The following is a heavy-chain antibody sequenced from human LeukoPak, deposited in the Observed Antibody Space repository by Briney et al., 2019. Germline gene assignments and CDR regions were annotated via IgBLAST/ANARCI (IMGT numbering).Heavy chain of an antibody. V-gene: IGHV4-59*01. CDR1: GGSIINYY. CDR2: IYYSGST. J-gene: IGHJ5*02. D-gene: IGHD2-15*01. CDR3: ARVATPNWFDP. Sequence: SETLSLTCSVSGGSIINYYWSWIRQSPGKGLEWIGYIYYSGSTNYNPSLKSRVTISVDMSKNQFSLKLSSVTAADTAVYYCARVATPNWFDPWGQGTLVTVSS.